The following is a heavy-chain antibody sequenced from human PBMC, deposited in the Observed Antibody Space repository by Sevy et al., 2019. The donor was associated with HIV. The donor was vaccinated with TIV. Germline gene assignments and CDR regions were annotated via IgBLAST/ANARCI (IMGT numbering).Heavy chain of an antibody. CDR1: GYSFSSHW. V-gene: IGHV5-51*01. Sequence: GESLKISCMASGYSFSSHWIGWVRQKPGKGLEWVGLIYPRDSETPYSPSFQGQVTISADKSINTAYLQWSSLKASDSAMYYCARQKRSADFLDYWGQGTLVTVSS. D-gene: IGHD2-21*02. CDR3: ARQKRSADFLDY. J-gene: IGHJ4*02. CDR2: IYPRDSET.